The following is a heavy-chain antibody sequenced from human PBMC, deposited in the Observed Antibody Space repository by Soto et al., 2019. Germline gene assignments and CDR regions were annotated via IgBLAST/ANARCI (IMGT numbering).Heavy chain of an antibody. CDR1: GFTFSSYA. D-gene: IGHD2-2*01. CDR3: AKDPLIVVVPAAMAPDY. CDR2: ISGSGGST. Sequence: EVQLLESGGGLVQPGGSLRLSCAASGFTFSSYAMSWVRQAPGKGLEWVSAISGSGGSTYYADSVKGRFTISRDNSKNTLYLQMNSLRAEDTAVYYCAKDPLIVVVPAAMAPDYWDQGTLVTVSS. J-gene: IGHJ4*02. V-gene: IGHV3-23*01.